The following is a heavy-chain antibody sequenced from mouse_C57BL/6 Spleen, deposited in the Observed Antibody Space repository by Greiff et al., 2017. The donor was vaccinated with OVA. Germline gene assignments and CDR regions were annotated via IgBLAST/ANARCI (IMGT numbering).Heavy chain of an antibody. D-gene: IGHD2-1*01. J-gene: IGHJ4*01. Sequence: VQLQQPGAELVMPGASVKLSCKASGYTFTSYWMHWVKQRPGQGLEWIGEIDPSDSYTNYNQKFKGKATLTVDKSSSTAYMQLSSLTTKDSAVYYGARAGIYYGNEGAMDYWGQGTSVTVSS. CDR3: ARAGIYYGNEGAMDY. CDR1: GYTFTSYW. V-gene: IGHV1-69*01. CDR2: IDPSDSYT.